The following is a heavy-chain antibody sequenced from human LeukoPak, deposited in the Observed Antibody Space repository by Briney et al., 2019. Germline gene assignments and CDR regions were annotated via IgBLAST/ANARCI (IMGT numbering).Heavy chain of an antibody. CDR3: ARGTRSGRYYNYFDY. CDR1: GFTFSSYE. V-gene: IGHV3-48*03. Sequence: GGSLRLSCAASGFTFSSYEMNWVRQAPGKGLEWVSYISSSGSNIYYADSVKGRFTISRDNAKNSLYLQMNSLRAEDTAVYSCARGTRSGRYYNYFDYWGQGTLVTVSS. CDR2: ISSSGSNI. J-gene: IGHJ4*02. D-gene: IGHD1-26*01.